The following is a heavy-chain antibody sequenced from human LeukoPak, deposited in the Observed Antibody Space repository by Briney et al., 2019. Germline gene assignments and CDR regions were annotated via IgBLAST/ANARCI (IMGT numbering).Heavy chain of an antibody. CDR3: ARDYRYSGSSFHFDY. Sequence: SETLSLTCNVSGGSISSSHYYWGWIRQPPGKGPEWIGSIYYSGSTYYNPSLTSRVTISIDRSKNQFSLKLSSVTAADTAVYYCARDYRYSGSSFHFDYWGQGTLVTVSS. CDR1: GGSISSSHYY. J-gene: IGHJ4*02. CDR2: IYYSGST. V-gene: IGHV4-39*07. D-gene: IGHD1-26*01.